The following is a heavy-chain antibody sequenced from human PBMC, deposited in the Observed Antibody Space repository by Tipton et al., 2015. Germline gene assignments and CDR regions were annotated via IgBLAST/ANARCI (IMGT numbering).Heavy chain of an antibody. J-gene: IGHJ4*02. V-gene: IGHV3-23*01. CDR1: GFTFSSYA. D-gene: IGHD1-26*01. CDR2: ISASGGGT. CDR3: AKDRSEEWELPY. Sequence: SLILSCAASGFTFSSYAMTWVRQAPGQGLEWVSAISASGGGTYYPHSVMGRFTISRDNSKNTLYLQMNSLRVEDTAVYYCAKDRSEEWELPYWGQGTLVTVSS.